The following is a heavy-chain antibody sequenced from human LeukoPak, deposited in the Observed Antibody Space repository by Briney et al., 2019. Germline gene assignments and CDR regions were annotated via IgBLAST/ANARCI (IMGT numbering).Heavy chain of an antibody. Sequence: AGGSLRHSCAASQFTFSHYGMHWARQAPGKGLQWVAVIWNDGRDKYYSDSVKGRFTVARDNSNNMVYVQMNSLRADDSGVYYCAKDAQRGFDYSNSLQYWGRGNLVTVSS. CDR2: IWNDGRDK. J-gene: IGHJ4*02. CDR3: AKDAQRGFDYSNSLQY. D-gene: IGHD4-11*01. CDR1: QFTFSHYG. V-gene: IGHV3-33*06.